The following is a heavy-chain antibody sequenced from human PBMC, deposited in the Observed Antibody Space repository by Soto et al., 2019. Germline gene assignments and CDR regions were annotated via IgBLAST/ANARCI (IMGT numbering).Heavy chain of an antibody. Sequence: QLQLQESGPGLVKPSETLSLTCTVSGGSISSSSYYWGWIRQPPGKGLEWIGSIYYSGSTYYNPSLKSRVTISVDTSKNQFSLKLTSVTAAVTAVYYCARPPTASLDAFEIWGQGTMVTVSS. CDR2: IYYSGST. CDR3: ARPPTASLDAFEI. CDR1: GGSISSSSYY. J-gene: IGHJ3*02. V-gene: IGHV4-39*01.